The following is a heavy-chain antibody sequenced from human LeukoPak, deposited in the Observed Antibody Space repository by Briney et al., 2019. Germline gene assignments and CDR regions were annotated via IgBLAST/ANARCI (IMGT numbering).Heavy chain of an antibody. CDR1: AYSISSGYY. V-gene: IGHV4-38-2*01. D-gene: IGHD5-12*01. CDR2: IHHGGST. CDR3: ARNISGLGLYSHYAYDPAGAFDI. J-gene: IGHJ3*02. Sequence: SETLSLTCAVSAYSISSGYYWGWIRQPPGKGLEWIGSIHHGGSTYYNPSLKSRITISIDRSKNQFSLKLNSVTAADTAVYYCARNISGLGLYSHYAYDPAGAFDIWGQGTMVTVSS.